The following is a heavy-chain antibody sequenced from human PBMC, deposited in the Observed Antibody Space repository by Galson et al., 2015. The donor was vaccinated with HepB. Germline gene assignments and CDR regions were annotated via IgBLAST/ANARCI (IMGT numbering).Heavy chain of an antibody. CDR1: GDSISSSNYY. V-gene: IGHV4-39*07. CDR3: ARCNPPGMHYFDSGGYPDY. CDR2: IYYSGST. J-gene: IGHJ4*02. D-gene: IGHD3-22*01. Sequence: ETLSLTCTVSGDSISSSNYYWGWIRQPPGKGQEWIGTIYYSGSTYNNPSLKSRVTISIDTSKNPFSLKLSSVTAADTAVYYCARCNPPGMHYFDSGGYPDYWGQGTLVTVSS.